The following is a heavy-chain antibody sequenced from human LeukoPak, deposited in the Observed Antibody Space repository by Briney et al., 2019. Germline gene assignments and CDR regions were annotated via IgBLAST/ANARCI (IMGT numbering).Heavy chain of an antibody. CDR3: GRGFGSSSWYRVGY. D-gene: IGHD6-13*01. J-gene: IGHJ4*02. Sequence: ASVKVSCKAAGYTSTSYYMHWVRQAPGQGLEWMGIINPGGGSTNYEQKFQGRVTMTRDTSTSTVYMELSSLRSEDTAVYYCGRGFGSSSWYRVGYWGQGTLVTVSS. V-gene: IGHV1-46*01. CDR2: INPGGGST. CDR1: GYTSTSYY.